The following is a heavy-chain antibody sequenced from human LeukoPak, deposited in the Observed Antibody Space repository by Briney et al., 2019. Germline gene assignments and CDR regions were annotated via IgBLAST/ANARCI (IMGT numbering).Heavy chain of an antibody. CDR3: ARELPFDY. CDR1: GFTFSSYS. J-gene: IGHJ4*02. CDR2: ISGDGSTT. Sequence: GGSLRLSCAASGFTFSSYSMNWVRLAPGKGLVWVSRISGDGSTTNYAESVKGRFTISRDNAKNTLYLQMNSLRAEDTAVYYCARELPFDYWGQGTLVTVSS. V-gene: IGHV3-74*01.